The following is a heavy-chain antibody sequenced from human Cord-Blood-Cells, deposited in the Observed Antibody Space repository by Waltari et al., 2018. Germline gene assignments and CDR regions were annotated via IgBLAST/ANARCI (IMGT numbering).Heavy chain of an antibody. D-gene: IGHD6-13*01. CDR2: VDPEDVET. V-gene: IGHV1-24*01. CDR3: ATDLYGVGIAAAGDY. CDR1: GYTLTELS. J-gene: IGHJ4*02. Sequence: QVQLVQSGAEVKKPGASVKVSCKVSGYTLTELSMHWVRQAPGKGLEWMGGVDPEDVETIYAQKSQVRDTMTEDTSTDTAYMELSSLRSEDTAVYYCATDLYGVGIAAAGDYWGQGTLVTVSS.